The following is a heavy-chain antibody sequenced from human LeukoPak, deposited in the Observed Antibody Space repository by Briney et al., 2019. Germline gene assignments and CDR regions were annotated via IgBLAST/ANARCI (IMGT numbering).Heavy chain of an antibody. CDR1: GFTFSGSA. J-gene: IGHJ4*02. CDR3: TRAGRYYDPFDY. D-gene: IGHD3-22*01. Sequence: GGSLRLSCAASGFTFSGSAMHWVRQASGKGLEWVGRIRSKANSYATAYAASVKGRFTISRDDSKSTAYLQMNSLKTEDTAVYYCTRAGRYYDPFDYWGQGTLVTVSS. CDR2: IRSKANSYAT. V-gene: IGHV3-73*01.